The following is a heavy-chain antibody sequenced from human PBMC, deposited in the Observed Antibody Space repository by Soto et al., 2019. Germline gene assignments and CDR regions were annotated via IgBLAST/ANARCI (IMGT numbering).Heavy chain of an antibody. CDR3: ARDQDLGY. V-gene: IGHV4-59*01. CDR1: GGSMSNYY. CDR2: IYYSGTT. D-gene: IGHD3-10*01. J-gene: IGHJ4*02. Sequence: SETLSLTCSVSGGSMSNYYWNWIRQSPGKGLEWIGYIYYSGTTNYNPSLKSRVTISIDTSKNQVSLNLTSVTSADTAVYYCARDQDLGYWGQGTLVTVSS.